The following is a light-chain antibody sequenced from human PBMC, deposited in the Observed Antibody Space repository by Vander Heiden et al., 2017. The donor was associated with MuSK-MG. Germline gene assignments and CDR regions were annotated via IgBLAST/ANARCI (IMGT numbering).Light chain of an antibody. Sequence: NFMLPQPHSASESPGKTVTISCTRSSGSIASNYVQCYQQRPGSAPTTVIYEDNQRPSGVPDRFSGSIDSSSSSASLTISGLKTDDEADYYCQSYDSSTVVFGGGTKLTVL. V-gene: IGLV6-57*03. CDR2: EDN. CDR3: QSYDSSTVV. J-gene: IGLJ2*01. CDR1: SGSIASNY.